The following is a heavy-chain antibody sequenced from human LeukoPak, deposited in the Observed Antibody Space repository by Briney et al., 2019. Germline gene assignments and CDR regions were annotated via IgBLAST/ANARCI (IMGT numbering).Heavy chain of an antibody. CDR3: AREESGSYFSWSVGYFDY. CDR1: GFTVSSNY. CDR2: IYSGGST. V-gene: IGHV3-66*01. J-gene: IGHJ4*02. Sequence: GGSLRLSCAASGFTVSSNYMSWVRQAPGKGLGWVSVIYSGGSTYYADSVKGRFTISRDNSKNTLYLQMNSLRAEDTAVYYCAREESGSYFSWSVGYFDYWGQGTLVTVSS. D-gene: IGHD1-26*01.